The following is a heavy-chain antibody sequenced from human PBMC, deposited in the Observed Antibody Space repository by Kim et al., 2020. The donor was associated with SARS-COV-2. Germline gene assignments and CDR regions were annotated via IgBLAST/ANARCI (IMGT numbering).Heavy chain of an antibody. CDR3: ARSYYYGSGSSYYYYSGMDV. CDR2: INSDGSST. CDR1: GFTFSSYW. V-gene: IGHV3-74*01. J-gene: IGHJ6*02. D-gene: IGHD3-10*01. Sequence: GGSLRLSCAASGFTFSSYWMHWVRQAPGKGLVWVSRINSDGSSTSYADSVKGRFTISRDNAKNTLYLQMNSLRAEDTAVYYCARSYYYGSGSSYYYYSGMDVWGQGTTVTVSS.